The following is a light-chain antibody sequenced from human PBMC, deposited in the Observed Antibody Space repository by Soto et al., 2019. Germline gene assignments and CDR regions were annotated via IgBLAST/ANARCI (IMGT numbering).Light chain of an antibody. J-gene: IGLJ1*01. CDR2: EGS. CDR3: SSYTSSSTLV. Sequence: SVLAQPASVSGSPGQSITISCTGTSSDVGSYNIVSWYQQHPGKAPKLMIYEGSKRPSGVSNRFSGSKSGNTASLTISGLQAEDEADYYCSSYTSSSTLVFGTGTKATV. CDR1: SSDVGSYNI. V-gene: IGLV2-14*02.